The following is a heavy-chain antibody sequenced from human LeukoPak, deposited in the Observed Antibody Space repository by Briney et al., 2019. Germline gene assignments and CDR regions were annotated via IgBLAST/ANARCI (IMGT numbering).Heavy chain of an antibody. CDR1: GYTFTGYY. J-gene: IGHJ6*02. D-gene: IGHD5-12*01. V-gene: IGHV1-2*02. CDR3: ARDRTPLVATGHNYYYGMDV. Sequence: ASVKVSCKASGYTFTGYYMHWVRQAPGQGLEWMGWINPNSGGTNYAQKFQGRVTMTRDTSISTAYMELSRLRSDDTAVYYCARDRTPLVATGHNYYYGMDVWGQGTTVTVSS. CDR2: INPNSGGT.